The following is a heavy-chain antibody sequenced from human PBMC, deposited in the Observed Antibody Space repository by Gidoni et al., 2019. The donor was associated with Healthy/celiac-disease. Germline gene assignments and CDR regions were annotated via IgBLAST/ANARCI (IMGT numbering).Heavy chain of an antibody. V-gene: IGHV4-34*01. J-gene: IGHJ6*02. CDR3: ARETQYSSGWLSSYYYYYGMDV. D-gene: IGHD6-19*01. CDR2: INHSGST. Sequence: QVQLQQWGAGLLKPSETLSLTCAVYGGSFSGYYWSWIRQPSGKGLEWIGEINHSGSTNYNPSLKSRVTISVDTSKNQFSLKLSSVTAANTAVYYCARETQYSSGWLSSYYYYYGMDVWGQGTTVTVSS. CDR1: GGSFSGYY.